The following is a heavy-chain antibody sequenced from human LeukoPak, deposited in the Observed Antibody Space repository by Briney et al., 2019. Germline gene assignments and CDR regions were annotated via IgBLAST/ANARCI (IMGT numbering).Heavy chain of an antibody. Sequence: PSETLSLICTVSGGSIRSGSYHWSWIRQPAGKGLEWIGRIYTRGSTNYNPSLKIRVPIAVHTSKNQFSIELPSVTAADTAVYYCAGLRYYYDSSGPYYFDYWGQGTLVTVSS. CDR1: GGSIRSGSYH. D-gene: IGHD3-22*01. CDR2: IYTRGST. J-gene: IGHJ4*02. CDR3: AGLRYYYDSSGPYYFDY. V-gene: IGHV4-61*02.